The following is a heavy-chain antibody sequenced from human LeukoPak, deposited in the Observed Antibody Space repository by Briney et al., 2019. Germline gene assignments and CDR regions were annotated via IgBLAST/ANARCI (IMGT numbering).Heavy chain of an antibody. Sequence: GASVKVSCKASGYTFTSYGISWVRQAPGQGLEWMGWISAYNGNTNYAQKLQGRVTMTTDTSTSTAYMELRSLRSDDTAVYYCARDIIYFDSSTLVYYYGMDVWGQGTTVTVSS. J-gene: IGHJ6*02. CDR1: GYTFTSYG. CDR2: ISAYNGNT. CDR3: ARDIIYFDSSTLVYYYGMDV. D-gene: IGHD3-9*01. V-gene: IGHV1-18*01.